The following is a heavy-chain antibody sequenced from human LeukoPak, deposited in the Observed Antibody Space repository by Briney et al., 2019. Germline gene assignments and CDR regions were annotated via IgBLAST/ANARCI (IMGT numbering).Heavy chain of an antibody. CDR2: ICSNDNNT. CDR3: ARDGYYDSSGYYFGGFDY. CDR1: GFTFSSYA. J-gene: IGHJ4*02. V-gene: IGHV3-23*01. Sequence: PGGSLRLSCAASGFTFSSYAMNWVRQAPGKGLEWVSAICSNDNNTYYANSVKGRFTISRDNSKNTLSLQLNSLRAEDTAVYYCARDGYYDSSGYYFGGFDYWGQGTLVTVSS. D-gene: IGHD3-22*01.